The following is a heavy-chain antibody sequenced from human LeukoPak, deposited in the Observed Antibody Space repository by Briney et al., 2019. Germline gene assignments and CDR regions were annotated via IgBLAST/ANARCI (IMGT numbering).Heavy chain of an antibody. CDR2: ISSSSRTI. CDR3: ARGYDFWSGYQYFDY. J-gene: IGHJ4*02. V-gene: IGHV3-48*01. Sequence: GGSLRLSCAASGFTFSSYSMNWVRQAPGKGLEWVSYISSSSRTIYYADSVKGRFTISRDNAKNSLYLHMNSLRAEDTAVYYCARGYDFWSGYQYFDYWGQGTLVTVSS. CDR1: GFTFSSYS. D-gene: IGHD3-3*01.